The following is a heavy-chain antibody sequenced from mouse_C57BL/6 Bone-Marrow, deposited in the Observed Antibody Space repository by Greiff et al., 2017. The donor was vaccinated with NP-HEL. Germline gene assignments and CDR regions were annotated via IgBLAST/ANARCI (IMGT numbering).Heavy chain of an antibody. J-gene: IGHJ4*01. CDR1: GYAFSSYW. V-gene: IGHV1-80*01. D-gene: IGHD1-1*01. CDR3: ARGDYGSSRFGYAMDY. CDR2: IYPGDGDT. Sequence: QVQLKQSGAELVKPGASVKISCKASGYAFSSYWMNWVKERPGKGLEWIGQIYPGDGDTNYNGKFKGKATLTADKSSSTAYMQLSSLTSEDSAVYFCARGDYGSSRFGYAMDYWGQGTSVTVSS.